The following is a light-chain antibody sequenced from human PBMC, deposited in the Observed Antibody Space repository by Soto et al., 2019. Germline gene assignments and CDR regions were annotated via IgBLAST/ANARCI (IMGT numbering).Light chain of an antibody. CDR1: QSVSSSS. CDR2: GAS. CDR3: QQYGSSPWT. V-gene: IGKV3-20*01. Sequence: PATLSVSPGERGTLFCRASQSVSSSSLAWYQQKPGQAPRLLIFGASKRATGIPDRFSGSGSGRDFTLTISRLEPEDFAVYYCQQYGSSPWTFGQGTKVDIK. J-gene: IGKJ1*01.